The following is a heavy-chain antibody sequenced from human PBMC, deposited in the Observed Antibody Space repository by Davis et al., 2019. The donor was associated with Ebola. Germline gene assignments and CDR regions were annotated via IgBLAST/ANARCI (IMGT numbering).Heavy chain of an antibody. CDR2: INPNSGGT. CDR3: ARGGYCTGGVCYYFDY. V-gene: IGHV1-2*04. CDR1: GQIHISYG. J-gene: IGHJ4*02. D-gene: IGHD2-8*02. Sequence: ASVKVSCKASGQIHISYGLSWVRQAPGQGLEWMGWINPNSGGTNYAQKFQGWVTMTRDTSISTAYMELSRLRSDDTAVYYCARGGYCTGGVCYYFDYWGQGTLVTVSS.